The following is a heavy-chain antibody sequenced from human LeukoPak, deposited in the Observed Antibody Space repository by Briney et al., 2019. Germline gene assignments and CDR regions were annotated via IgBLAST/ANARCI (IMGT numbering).Heavy chain of an antibody. J-gene: IGHJ4*02. D-gene: IGHD3-10*01. CDR2: INWNSGSI. CDR1: GFTFDDYA. Sequence: GGSLRLSCTVSGFTFDDYAMHWVRQAPGKGLEWVSGINWNSGSIGYADSVKGRFTISRDNAKNSLYLQMNSLRADDTALYYCGKDVGGGSGVDYWGQGTLVTVSS. V-gene: IGHV3-9*01. CDR3: GKDVGGGSGVDY.